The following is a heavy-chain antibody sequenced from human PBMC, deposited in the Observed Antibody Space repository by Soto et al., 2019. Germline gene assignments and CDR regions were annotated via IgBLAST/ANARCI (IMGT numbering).Heavy chain of an antibody. J-gene: IGHJ3*02. CDR2: MWYDGTNK. D-gene: IGHD3-16*01. CDR1: GFTFRIYS. Sequence: GGSLRLSCAASGFTFRIYSMHWVRQSPGKGLEWVAVMWYDGTNKYYGESVKGRFTISRDNSENTLYLQMNSLRVEDTAVYYCARDAPFGPKGGSFEIWRHGQLVTVSS. CDR3: ARDAPFGPKGGSFEI. V-gene: IGHV3-33*01.